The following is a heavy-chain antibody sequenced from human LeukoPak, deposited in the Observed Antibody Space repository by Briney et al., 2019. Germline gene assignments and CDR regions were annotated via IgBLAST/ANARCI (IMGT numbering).Heavy chain of an antibody. D-gene: IGHD5-18*01. V-gene: IGHV3-21*01. J-gene: IGHJ4*02. CDR1: GFTFSSYS. Sequence: GGSLRLSCAASGFTFSSYSMNWVRQAPGKGLEWVSSISSSSSYIYYADSVKGRLTISRDNAKNSLYLQMNSLRAEDTAVYYCARERWDTAMDDFDYWGQGTLVTVSS. CDR3: ARERWDTAMDDFDY. CDR2: ISSSSSYI.